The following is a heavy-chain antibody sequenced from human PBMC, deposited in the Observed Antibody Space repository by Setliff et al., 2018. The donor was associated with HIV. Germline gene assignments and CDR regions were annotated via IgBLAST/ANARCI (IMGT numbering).Heavy chain of an antibody. Sequence: TLSLTCTVSGGSISSGGFYWSWIRQHPGKGLEWIGYIYYSGSTYYNPTLKSRATISVDTSKNQFSLKVNSVTAADTAVYYCARAFCSSTSCYGGGDAFDIWGQGTMVTVSS. CDR2: IYYSGST. V-gene: IGHV4-31*03. CDR3: ARAFCSSTSCYGGGDAFDI. CDR1: GGSISSGGFY. D-gene: IGHD2-2*01. J-gene: IGHJ3*02.